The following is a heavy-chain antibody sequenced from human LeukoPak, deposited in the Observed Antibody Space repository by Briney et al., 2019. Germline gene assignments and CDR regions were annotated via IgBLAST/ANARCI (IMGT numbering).Heavy chain of an antibody. Sequence: ASVKVSCKASGYTFTGHEIFWVRQAPGQGLEYMGWIHPNTGGTNYAQKFQGKVTMTRDTTINTAYLELSSLTSDDTAVYYCARNKDGLYYWGQGTPVTVSS. J-gene: IGHJ4*02. CDR2: IHPNTGGT. CDR3: ARNKDGLYY. V-gene: IGHV1-2*02. D-gene: IGHD3-10*01. CDR1: GYTFTGHE.